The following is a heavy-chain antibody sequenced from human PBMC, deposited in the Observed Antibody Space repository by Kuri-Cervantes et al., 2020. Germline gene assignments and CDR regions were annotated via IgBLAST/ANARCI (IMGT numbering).Heavy chain of an antibody. CDR1: GGTFSSYA. J-gene: IGHJ4*02. CDR2: IIPIFGTA. V-gene: IGHV1-69*05. CDR3: ARDLGHYYGSGSYSNN. Sequence: SVKVSCKASGGTFSSYAISWARQAPGQGLEWMGGIIPIFGTANYAQKFQGRVTITRDTSASTAYMELSSLRSEDTAVYYCARDLGHYYGSGSYSNNWGQGTLVTVSS. D-gene: IGHD3-10*01.